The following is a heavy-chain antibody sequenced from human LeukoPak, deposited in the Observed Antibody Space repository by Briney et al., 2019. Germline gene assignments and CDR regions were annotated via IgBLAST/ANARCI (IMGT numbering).Heavy chain of an antibody. D-gene: IGHD2-2*01. V-gene: IGHV3-23*01. Sequence: GGSLRLSCAASGFTFSSYAMSWVRQAPGKGLEWVSAISGSGGSTYYADSVKGRFTISRDNSKNTLYLQMNSLRAEDTAVYYSAKDRGVVVPAAPCYWGQGTLVTVSS. CDR1: GFTFSSYA. CDR2: ISGSGGST. J-gene: IGHJ4*02. CDR3: AKDRGVVVPAAPCY.